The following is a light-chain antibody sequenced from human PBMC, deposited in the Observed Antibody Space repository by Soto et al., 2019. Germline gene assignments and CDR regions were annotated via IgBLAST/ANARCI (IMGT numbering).Light chain of an antibody. V-gene: IGKV3-15*01. J-gene: IGKJ5*01. CDR1: QSVSRN. CDR3: QKYNNWPPIT. Sequence: DIVMTQSPATLSVSPGERATLSCRASQSVSRNLAWYQQKPGQAPRLLIYGASNRATGIPARFSGSGSGTEFTLTISSLQSEDFGVYYCQKYNNWPPITFGQGTRLEIK. CDR2: GAS.